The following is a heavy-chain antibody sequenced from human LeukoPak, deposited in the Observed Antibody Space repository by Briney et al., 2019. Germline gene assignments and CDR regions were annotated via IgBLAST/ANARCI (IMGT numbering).Heavy chain of an antibody. CDR3: AKETVAAPPIDY. Sequence: GGSLRLSCEASGFTFSAYTMNWVRQAPGKGLEWVSAISGSAYSTYYADSVKGRFTISRDNSKNTLYLQMNSLRAEDTAVYYCAKETVAAPPIDYWGQGTLVTVSS. J-gene: IGHJ4*02. CDR1: GFTFSAYT. CDR2: ISGSAYST. D-gene: IGHD6-19*01. V-gene: IGHV3-23*01.